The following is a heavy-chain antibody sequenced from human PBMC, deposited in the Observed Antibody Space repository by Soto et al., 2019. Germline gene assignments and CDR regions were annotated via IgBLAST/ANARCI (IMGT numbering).Heavy chain of an antibody. Sequence: SETLSLTCAVYGGSFSGYYWSWIRQPPGKGLEWIGEINHSGSTNYNPSLKSRVTISVDTSKNQFSLKLSSVTAADTAVYYCVDGYFDYWGQGTLVTVSS. CDR2: INHSGST. V-gene: IGHV4-34*01. CDR3: VDGYFDY. J-gene: IGHJ4*02. D-gene: IGHD2-2*03. CDR1: GGSFSGYY.